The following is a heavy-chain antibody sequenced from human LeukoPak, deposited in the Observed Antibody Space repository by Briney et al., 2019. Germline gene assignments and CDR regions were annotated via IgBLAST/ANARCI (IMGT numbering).Heavy chain of an antibody. D-gene: IGHD2-21*02. CDR3: ARTARLLDY. J-gene: IGHJ4*02. V-gene: IGHV3-11*01. CDR1: GFTFSDHY. CDR2: ISTSGGTI. Sequence: GGSLRLSCAASGFTFSDHYMTWIRRAPGKGLEWVSYISTSGGTINYADSVKGRFTVSRDNAKNSLFLQMNSLRAEDTAVYYCARTARLLDYWGQGTLVTVSS.